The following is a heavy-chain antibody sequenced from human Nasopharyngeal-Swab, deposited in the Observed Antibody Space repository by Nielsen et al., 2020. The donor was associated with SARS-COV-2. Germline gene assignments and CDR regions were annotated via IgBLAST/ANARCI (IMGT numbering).Heavy chain of an antibody. CDR1: GYLLSELS. J-gene: IGHJ6*03. V-gene: IGHV1-24*01. D-gene: IGHD3-10*01. Sequence: ASVKVSCKVYGYLLSELSMHWVRQAPGKGLEWMGGFDPEDGQTIYAQNFQGRVTMTEDTSTDTAYMELSSLRSDDTAVYYCATSAASSQRSHYYYYYMDVWGKGATVTVSS. CDR3: ATSAASSQRSHYYYYYMDV. CDR2: FDPEDGQT.